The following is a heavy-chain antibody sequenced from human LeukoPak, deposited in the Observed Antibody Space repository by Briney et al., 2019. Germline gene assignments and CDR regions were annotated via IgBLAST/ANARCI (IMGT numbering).Heavy chain of an antibody. V-gene: IGHV4-59*08. D-gene: IGHD6-19*01. CDR1: GGSISTYY. CDR2: IYYTGST. Sequence: SETLSLTCTVSGGSISTYYWSWIRQPPGKGLEWIGYIYYTGSTNYNPSLKSRVTISVDTSKNQFSLKLSSVTAADTAVYYCARRVAVDGTIDYWGQGTLVTVSS. J-gene: IGHJ4*02. CDR3: ARRVAVDGTIDY.